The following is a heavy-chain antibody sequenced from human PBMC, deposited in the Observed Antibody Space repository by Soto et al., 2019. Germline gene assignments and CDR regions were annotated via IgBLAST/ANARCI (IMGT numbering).Heavy chain of an antibody. CDR1: GGTISSYY. CDR2: IYYSGST. CDR3: ARSIEYGDYTDY. Sequence: SETLPLPCIVAGGTISSYYWSWIRQPPGKGLEWIGYIYYSGSTNYKPSLKSRVTISVDTSKNQFALKLSSVTAADTAAYHCARSIEYGDYTDYWGQGTLVTGSS. J-gene: IGHJ4*02. V-gene: IGHV4-59*01. D-gene: IGHD4-17*01.